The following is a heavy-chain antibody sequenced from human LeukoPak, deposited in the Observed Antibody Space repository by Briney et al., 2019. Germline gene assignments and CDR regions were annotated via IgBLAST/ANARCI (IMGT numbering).Heavy chain of an antibody. CDR2: INHSGST. CDR1: GGSFSGYY. CDR3: ARGAAGTTPY. Sequence: SETLSLTCAVYGGSFSGYYWSWICQPPGKGLEWIGEINHSGSTNYNPSLKSRVTISVDTSKNQFSLKLSSVTAADTAVYYCARGAAGTTPYWGQGTLVTVSS. D-gene: IGHD1-1*01. V-gene: IGHV4-34*01. J-gene: IGHJ4*02.